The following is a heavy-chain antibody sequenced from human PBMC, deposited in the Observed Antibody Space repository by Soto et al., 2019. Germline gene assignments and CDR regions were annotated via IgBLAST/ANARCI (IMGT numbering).Heavy chain of an antibody. V-gene: IGHV4-59*01. J-gene: IGHJ4*02. CDR3: AGLRGYAGSPIDY. CDR1: CVSIISGY. D-gene: IGHD2-15*01. Sequence: ETLSLSWPVSCVSIISGYWSWIRPPPGKGLEWIGYISYSGNTNYNPSLKSRVTMSVDTPKNQFSLRLSSVTTADTAVYSCAGLRGYAGSPIDYWGQGTLVTVFS. CDR2: ISYSGNT.